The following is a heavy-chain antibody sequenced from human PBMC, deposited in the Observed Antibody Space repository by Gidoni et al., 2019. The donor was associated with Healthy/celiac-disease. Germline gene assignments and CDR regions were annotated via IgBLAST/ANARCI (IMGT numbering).Heavy chain of an antibody. V-gene: IGHV3-23*01. CDR1: GFTFSSYA. J-gene: IGHJ4*02. Sequence: EVQLLESGGGLVQPGGSLRLSCAASGFTFSSYAMSWVRQAPGKGLEWVSAISGSGGSTYYADSVKGRFTISRDNAKNTLYLQMNSLRAEDTAVYYCAKYKQQLVYFDYWGQGTLVTVSS. CDR2: ISGSGGST. CDR3: AKYKQQLVYFDY. D-gene: IGHD6-13*01.